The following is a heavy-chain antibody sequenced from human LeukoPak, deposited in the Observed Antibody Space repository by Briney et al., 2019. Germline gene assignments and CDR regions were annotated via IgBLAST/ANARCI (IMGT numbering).Heavy chain of an antibody. CDR1: GYTFTGYC. CDR2: INPNSGGT. J-gene: IGHJ4*02. D-gene: IGHD3-10*01. CDR3: ARGTMVRGVILSPVVY. Sequence: ASVKVSCKASGYTFTGYCMHWVRQAPGQGLEWMGRINPNSGGTNYAQKFQGRVTMTRDTSISTAYMELSRLRSDDTAVYYCARGTMVRGVILSPVVYWGQGTLVTVSS. V-gene: IGHV1-2*06.